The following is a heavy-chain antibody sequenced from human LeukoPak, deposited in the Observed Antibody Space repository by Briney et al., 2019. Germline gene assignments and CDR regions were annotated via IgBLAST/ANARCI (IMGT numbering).Heavy chain of an antibody. CDR2: ISGSGGRT. D-gene: IGHD3-10*01. CDR1: GFTFSRYG. V-gene: IGHV3-23*01. J-gene: IGHJ6*03. Sequence: PGGSLRLSCAASGFTFSRYGMSWVRQAPGKGLEWVSAISGSGGRTYYADSVKGRFTISRDNSKNTLYLQMSSLRAEDTAVYNCAKGDFYGSGRDYYYYMDVWGKGTTVTISS. CDR3: AKGDFYGSGRDYYYYMDV.